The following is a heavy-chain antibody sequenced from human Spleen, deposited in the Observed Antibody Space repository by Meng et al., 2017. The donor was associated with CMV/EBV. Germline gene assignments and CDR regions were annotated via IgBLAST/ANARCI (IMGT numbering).Heavy chain of an antibody. V-gene: IGHV4-30-4*08. CDR2: IYYSGST. CDR1: GGSISSGDYY. CDR3: ARVGGYDLLSYWYFDL. J-gene: IGHJ2*01. Sequence: QQQLQESGQGLVNPPQTLSRTCTVSGGSISSGDYYWSWIRQPPGKGLEWIGYIYYSGSTYYNPSLKSRVTISVDTSKNQFSLKLSSVTAADTAVYYCARVGGYDLLSYWYFDLWGRGTLVTVSS. D-gene: IGHD5-12*01.